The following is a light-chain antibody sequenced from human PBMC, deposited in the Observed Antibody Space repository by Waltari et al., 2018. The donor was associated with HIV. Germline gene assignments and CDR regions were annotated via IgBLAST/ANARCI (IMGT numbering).Light chain of an antibody. CDR1: KLGDKH. V-gene: IGLV3-1*01. CDR2: HDI. J-gene: IGLJ2*01. CDR3: QAWDSSTVV. Sequence: SYELTQPPSVSVSPGQSASITCSGAKLGDKHACWYQQKPGQSPVLVIYHDIQRPSGIPERFSGSNSGNTATLTISGTQAMDEADYYCQAWDSSTVVFGGGTKLTVL.